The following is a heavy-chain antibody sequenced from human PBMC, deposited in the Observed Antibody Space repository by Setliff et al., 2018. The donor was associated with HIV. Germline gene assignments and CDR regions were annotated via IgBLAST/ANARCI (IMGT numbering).Heavy chain of an antibody. J-gene: IGHJ4*02. CDR2: ISGGGGVT. D-gene: IGHD3-16*01. CDR3: VKNLYTEMWGEIFDS. Sequence: PGGSLRLSCAASGFTFSNYATSWVRQAPGKGLEWVSAISGGGGVTYYADSVKGRFTISRDNSRNTQYLQMNSLSVEDTAVYYCVKNLYTEMWGEIFDSWGRGTLVTVSS. V-gene: IGHV3-23*01. CDR1: GFTFSNYA.